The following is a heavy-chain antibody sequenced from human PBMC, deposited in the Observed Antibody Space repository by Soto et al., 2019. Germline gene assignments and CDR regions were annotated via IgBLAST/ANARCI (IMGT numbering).Heavy chain of an antibody. CDR3: ARRDCGSGRNCEFGAPAFAY. CDR2: VSSSGSST. J-gene: IGHJ4*02. D-gene: IGHD2-21*01. Sequence: EVQLLESGGDLVQPGGSLRLSCAASGFTFSNYDMSWVRQAPGKGLEWVSSVSSSGSSTYYADSVKGRCTISRDNSKNTLYLHMSSLGAADTAVYHCARRDCGSGRNCEFGAPAFAYWGQGNLVTVTS. V-gene: IGHV3-23*01. CDR1: GFTFSNYD.